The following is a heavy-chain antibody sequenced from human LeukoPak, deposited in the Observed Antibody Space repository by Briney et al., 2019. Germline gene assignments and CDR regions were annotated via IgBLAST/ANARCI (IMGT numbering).Heavy chain of an antibody. CDR1: GYSISTGYY. CDR2: FYHGGST. D-gene: IGHD6-13*01. V-gene: IGHV4-38-2*02. Sequence: SETLSLTCTVSGYSISTGYYWDWIRQPPGKGLEWIGTFYHGGSTYYNPSLKSRVTISVDTSKNQFSLKLSSVTAADTAVYYCARWSIAAAGTEGYYFDYWGQGTLVTVSS. CDR3: ARWSIAAAGTEGYYFDY. J-gene: IGHJ4*02.